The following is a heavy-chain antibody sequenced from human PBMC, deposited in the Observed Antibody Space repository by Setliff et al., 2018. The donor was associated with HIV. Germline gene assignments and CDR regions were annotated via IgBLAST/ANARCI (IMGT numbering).Heavy chain of an antibody. J-gene: IGHJ6*02. CDR1: GGSISSSSYY. V-gene: IGHV4-39*01. Sequence: SETLSLTCTVSGGSISSSSYYWGWIRLPPGKGLEWIGSIYYSGSTYYNPSLKSRVTISVDTSKNQFSLKLSSVTAADTAVYYCAKTYSSGWCPPCYYYYYGMDVWGQGTTVTVSS. CDR3: AKTYSSGWCPPCYYYYYGMDV. CDR2: IYYSGST. D-gene: IGHD6-19*01.